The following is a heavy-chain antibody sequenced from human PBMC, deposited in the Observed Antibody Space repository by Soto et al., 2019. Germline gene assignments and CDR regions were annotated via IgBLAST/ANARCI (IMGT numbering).Heavy chain of an antibody. CDR2: IYSSGST. CDR1: GGPISNYY. V-gene: IGHV4-59*01. J-gene: IGHJ4*02. D-gene: IGHD5-18*01. CDR3: ARDHPHSYGVYYFDY. Sequence: SETLSLTCTVSGGPISNYYWNWIRQSPGKGLEWIGYIYSSGSTHYNPSLQNRVTISIDTSKNQVSLKVNSVTAADTAVYYCARDHPHSYGVYYFDYWGQGTPVTVSS.